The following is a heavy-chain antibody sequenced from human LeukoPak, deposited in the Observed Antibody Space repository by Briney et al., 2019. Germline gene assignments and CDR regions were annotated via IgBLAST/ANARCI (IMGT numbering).Heavy chain of an antibody. D-gene: IGHD6-6*01. CDR2: MYNSVSI. Sequence: SETLSLTCVVSGYSIRNGDYWGWIRQSPGKGLEWIASMYNSVSIHYNPSLKSRVTILVDTSKNEFSLKMRSVTAADTAVYYCARNSRSGFFDYWGQGTLATVSS. V-gene: IGHV4-38-2*01. CDR3: ARNSRSGFFDY. J-gene: IGHJ4*02. CDR1: GYSIRNGDY.